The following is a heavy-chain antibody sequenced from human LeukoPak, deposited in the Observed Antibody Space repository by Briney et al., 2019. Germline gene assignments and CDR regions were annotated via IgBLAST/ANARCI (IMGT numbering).Heavy chain of an antibody. V-gene: IGHV4-39*02. Sequence: PSETLSLTCTVSGGSISSSSYYWGWIRQPPGKGLEWLGSIYYSGSTYYNPSLKSHVTISVATSKNHFSLKLSSVTAADTAVYYCAAGDDYYYYYMDVWGKGTTVTVSS. CDR1: GGSISSSSYY. D-gene: IGHD7-27*01. J-gene: IGHJ6*03. CDR3: AAGDDYYYYYMDV. CDR2: IYYSGST.